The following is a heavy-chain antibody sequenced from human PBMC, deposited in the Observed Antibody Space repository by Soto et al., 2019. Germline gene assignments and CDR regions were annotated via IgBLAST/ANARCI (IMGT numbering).Heavy chain of an antibody. CDR3: AREDVLRFLEWPRGFDP. D-gene: IGHD3-3*01. Sequence: ASVKVSCKASGYTFTSYDIYWVRQATGQGLEWMGWMNPNTGNSGYAQKFQGRVTVTSDTSINTVHMELSSLRSEDTAVYYCAREDVLRFLEWPRGFDPWGQGTLVTVSS. CDR2: MNPNTGNS. J-gene: IGHJ5*02. CDR1: GYTFTSYD. V-gene: IGHV1-8*01.